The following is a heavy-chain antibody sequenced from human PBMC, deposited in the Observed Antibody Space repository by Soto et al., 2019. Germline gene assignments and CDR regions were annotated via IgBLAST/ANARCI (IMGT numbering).Heavy chain of an antibody. Sequence: TRRLSWSPSAISHSSYATRCDRQAPGKRLDWASAISGSGGSAYDASSVKGRFTISRDNSKNTLYLQMNSLRAEDTAVYYCAIAHDYDSSGYPGFDYWGKGTRVTVAS. CDR2: ISGSGGSA. D-gene: IGHD3-22*01. CDR3: AIAHDYDSSGYPGFDY. J-gene: IGHJ4*02. V-gene: IGHV3-23*01. CDR1: AISHSSYA.